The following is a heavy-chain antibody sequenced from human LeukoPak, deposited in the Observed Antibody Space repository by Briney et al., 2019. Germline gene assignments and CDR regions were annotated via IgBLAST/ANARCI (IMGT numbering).Heavy chain of an antibody. CDR2: ISGSGSTI. CDR1: GFTFSSYE. J-gene: IGHJ4*02. Sequence: GGSLRLSCAASGFTFSSYEMNWVRQAPGKVLEWVSYISGSGSTIYYGDSLKGRFTISRDNANNSLYLQMNSLRVEDTAVYYCATLWDPVAGTTQPLLWGQGTLVTVSS. CDR3: ATLWDPVAGTTQPLL. D-gene: IGHD6-19*01. V-gene: IGHV3-48*03.